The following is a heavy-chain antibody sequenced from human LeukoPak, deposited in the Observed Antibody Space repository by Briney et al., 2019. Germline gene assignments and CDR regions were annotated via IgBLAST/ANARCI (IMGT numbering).Heavy chain of an antibody. J-gene: IGHJ3*02. CDR2: IIPIFGTA. D-gene: IGHD3-3*01. V-gene: IGHV1-69*13. CDR3: ARDDPRVVILTHDAFDI. Sequence: SVKVSCKASGGTFISYAISWVRQAPGQGLEWMGGIIPIFGTANYAQKFQGRVTITADESTSTAYMELSSLRSEDTAVYYCARDDPRVVILTHDAFDIWGQGTMVTVSS. CDR1: GGTFISYA.